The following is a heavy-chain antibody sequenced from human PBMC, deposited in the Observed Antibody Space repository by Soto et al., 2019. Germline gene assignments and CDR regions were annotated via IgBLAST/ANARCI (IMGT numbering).Heavy chain of an antibody. CDR2: INAGNGNT. CDR3: ARGAPEYYYDSSGPLDY. Sequence: ASVKVSCKASGYTFTSYAMHWVRQAPGQRLEWMGWINAGNGNTKYSQKFQGRVTITRDNAKNSLYLQMNSLRAKDTAVYYCARGAPEYYYDSSGPLDYWGQGTLVTVSS. V-gene: IGHV1-3*01. CDR1: GYTFTSYA. D-gene: IGHD3-22*01. J-gene: IGHJ4*02.